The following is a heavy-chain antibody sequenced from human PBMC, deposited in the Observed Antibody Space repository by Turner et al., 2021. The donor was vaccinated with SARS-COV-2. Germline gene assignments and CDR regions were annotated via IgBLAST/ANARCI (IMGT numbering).Heavy chain of an antibody. CDR1: GFTFSTYG. CDR2: ISYDENNK. V-gene: IGHV3-30*18. Sequence: QVQLVESGGGVVQPGRSLRLSCAASGFTFSTYGMHWVRQAPGKGLEWGAVISYDENNKYYADSVRGRFTISRKNSKNTLFLQMNSLRAEDTAVYYCAKSGGMYGRGGSCYSSYFDYWAREPWSPSPQ. D-gene: IGHD2-15*01. CDR3: AKSGGMYGRGGSCYSSYFDY. J-gene: IGHJ4*02.